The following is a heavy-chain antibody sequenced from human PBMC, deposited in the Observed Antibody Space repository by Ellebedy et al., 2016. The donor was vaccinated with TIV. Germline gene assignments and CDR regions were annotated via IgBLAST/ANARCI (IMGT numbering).Heavy chain of an antibody. CDR1: GFTFDDYT. CDR2: ISWDGGST. D-gene: IGHD6-6*01. CDR3: AKGGQLGHYFDY. J-gene: IGHJ4*02. V-gene: IGHV3-43*01. Sequence: GGSLRLSXAASGFTFDDYTMHWVRQAQGKGLEWVSLISWDGGSTYYADSVKGRFTISRDNSKNSLYLQMNSLRTEDTALYYCAKGGQLGHYFDYWGQGTLVTVSS.